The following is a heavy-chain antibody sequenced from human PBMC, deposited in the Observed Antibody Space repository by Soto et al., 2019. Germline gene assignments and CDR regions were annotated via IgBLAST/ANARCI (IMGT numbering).Heavy chain of an antibody. Sequence: ASVKVSCKASGYTFTSYGISWVRQAPGQGLEWMGWISAYNGNTNYAQKLQGRVTMTTDTSTSTAYVELRSLRSDDTAVYYCARGLEDYGDYLNWFDPWGQGTLVTVSS. CDR3: ARGLEDYGDYLNWFDP. J-gene: IGHJ5*02. CDR1: GYTFTSYG. CDR2: ISAYNGNT. D-gene: IGHD4-17*01. V-gene: IGHV1-18*01.